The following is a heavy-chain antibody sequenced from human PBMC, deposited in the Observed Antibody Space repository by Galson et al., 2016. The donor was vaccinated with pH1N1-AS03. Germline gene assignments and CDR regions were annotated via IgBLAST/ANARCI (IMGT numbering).Heavy chain of an antibody. CDR2: ISFDGTNK. J-gene: IGHJ4*02. D-gene: IGHD3/OR15-3a*01. V-gene: IGHV3-30*18. CDR1: GFTISNFG. CDR3: ANDFDYDFWSGYSFY. Sequence: SLRLSCAASGFTISNFGMLWVRPAPGQGLEWVAIISFDGTNKYYADSVKGRFSISRDSSKNTLFLQMSALRAEDTAVYYCANDFDYDFWSGYSFYWGQGALVTVSS.